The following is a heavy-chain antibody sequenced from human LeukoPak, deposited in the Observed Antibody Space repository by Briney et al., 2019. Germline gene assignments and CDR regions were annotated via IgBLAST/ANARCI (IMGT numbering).Heavy chain of an antibody. J-gene: IGHJ5*02. Sequence: ASVKVSCKASGYTFTSYYMHWVRQAPGQGLEWMGWINPNSGGTNYAQKFQGRVTMTRDTSISTAYMELSRLRSDDTAVYYCAREGDVVVVAANNWFDPWGQGTLVTVSS. CDR2: INPNSGGT. CDR3: AREGDVVVVAANNWFDP. V-gene: IGHV1-2*02. CDR1: GYTFTSYY. D-gene: IGHD2-15*01.